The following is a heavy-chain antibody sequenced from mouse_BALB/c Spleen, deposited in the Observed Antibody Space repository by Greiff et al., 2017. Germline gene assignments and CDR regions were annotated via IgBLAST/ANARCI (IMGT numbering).Heavy chain of an antibody. D-gene: IGHD1-3*01. Sequence: EVQRVESGGGLVQPGGSRKLSCAASGFTFSSFGMHWVRQAPEKGLEWVAYISSGSSTIYYADTVKGRFTISRDNPKNTLFLQMTSLRSEDTAMYYCARITSYYYAMDYWGQGTSVTVSS. CDR3: ARITSYYYAMDY. V-gene: IGHV5-17*02. J-gene: IGHJ4*01. CDR1: GFTFSSFG. CDR2: ISSGSSTI.